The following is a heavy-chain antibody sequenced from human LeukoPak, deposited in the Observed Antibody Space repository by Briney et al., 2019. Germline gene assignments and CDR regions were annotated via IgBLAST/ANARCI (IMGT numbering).Heavy chain of an antibody. J-gene: IGHJ4*02. Sequence: GGSLRLSCAASGFTFSSYWMHWVRQAPGKGLVWVSRINSDGSSTSYADSVKGRFTISRDNAKNTLYLQMNSLRAEDTAVYYCARETNDGLRWPYSDYWGQGTLVTVSS. D-gene: IGHD4-23*01. V-gene: IGHV3-74*01. CDR3: ARETNDGLRWPYSDY. CDR2: INSDGSST. CDR1: GFTFSSYW.